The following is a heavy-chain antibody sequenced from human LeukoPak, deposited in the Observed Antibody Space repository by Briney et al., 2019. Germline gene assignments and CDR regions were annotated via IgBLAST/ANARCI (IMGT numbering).Heavy chain of an antibody. J-gene: IGHJ6*03. CDR3: ARGNPLGIQLTGDYYYYMDV. Sequence: SETLSLTCAVYGGSFRGNYWSWIRQPPGKGLEWIGEINHSGSTNYNPSLKSRVTISVDTSKNQFSLKLSSVTAADTAVYYCARGNPLGIQLTGDYYYYMDVWGKGTTVTVSS. V-gene: IGHV4-34*01. D-gene: IGHD5-18*01. CDR2: INHSGST. CDR1: GGSFRGNY.